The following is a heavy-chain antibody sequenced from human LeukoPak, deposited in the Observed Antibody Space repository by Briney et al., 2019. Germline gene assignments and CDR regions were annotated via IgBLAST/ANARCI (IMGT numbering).Heavy chain of an antibody. CDR1: GYTLTELS. J-gene: IGHJ4*02. CDR3: AARYYDILTGEFDY. Sequence: GASVKVSCKVSGYTLTELSMHWVRQAPGKGLEWMGGFDPEDGETIYAQKFQGRVTMTEDTSTDTAYMELRSLRSDDTAVYYCAARYYDILTGEFDYWGQGTLVTVSS. D-gene: IGHD3-9*01. V-gene: IGHV1-24*01. CDR2: FDPEDGET.